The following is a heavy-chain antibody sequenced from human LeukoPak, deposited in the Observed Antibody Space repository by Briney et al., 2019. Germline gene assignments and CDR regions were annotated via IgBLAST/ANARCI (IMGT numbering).Heavy chain of an antibody. CDR1: GFTVSSNC. J-gene: IGHJ4*02. CDR3: ATGRPTMIGIYFDY. Sequence: GGSLRLSCAASGFTVSSNCMSWVRQAPGKGLEWVSVIYRGGRTNYADFVKGRFTISRDNSKNTLYLQMNSLRAEDTAVYYCATGRPTMIGIYFDYWGQGTLVTVSS. CDR2: IYRGGRT. D-gene: IGHD3-22*01. V-gene: IGHV3-66*01.